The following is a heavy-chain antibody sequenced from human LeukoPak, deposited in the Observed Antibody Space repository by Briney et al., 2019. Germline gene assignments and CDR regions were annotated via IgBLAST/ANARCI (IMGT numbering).Heavy chain of an antibody. CDR1: GFTFSDYY. CDR2: ISSSGSTI. J-gene: IGHJ4*02. Sequence: GGSLRXSCAASGFTFSDYYMSWIRQAPGKGPEWLSYISSSGSTIKYTDSVKGRFTISRDNAKNSLYLQMNSLRAEDTAVYYCAXDHGDYGGHFDYWGQGTLVTVSS. D-gene: IGHD4-17*01. CDR3: AXDHGDYGGHFDY. V-gene: IGHV3-11*01.